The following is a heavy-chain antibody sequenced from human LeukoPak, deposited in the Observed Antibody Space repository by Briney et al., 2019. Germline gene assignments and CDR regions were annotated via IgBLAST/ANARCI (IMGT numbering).Heavy chain of an antibody. V-gene: IGHV3-33*01. CDR3: ARVRMGDDFNPFDY. CDR1: GFTFSSYG. D-gene: IGHD3-16*01. Sequence: GSLRLSCGASGFTFSSYGLHWVRQAPGKGLEWVAVIWYDGNNKYYADSVKGRFTISRDNSKNTLYLQMNSLRAEDTAVYYCARVRMGDDFNPFDYWGQGTLVTVSS. CDR2: IWYDGNNK. J-gene: IGHJ4*02.